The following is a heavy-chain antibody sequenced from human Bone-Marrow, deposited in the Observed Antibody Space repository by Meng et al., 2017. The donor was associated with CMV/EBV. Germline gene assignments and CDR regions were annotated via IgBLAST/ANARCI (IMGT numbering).Heavy chain of an antibody. CDR3: AKRQWDIVVVPAAIGAFDI. CDR1: GFTFSSYA. J-gene: IGHJ3*02. Sequence: GGSLRLSCAASGFTFSSYAMSWDRRAPGKGLEWVSAISGSGGSTYYADSVKGRFTISRDNSKNTLYLQMNSLRAEDTAVYYCAKRQWDIVVVPAAIGAFDIWGPGTMVPVAS. CDR2: ISGSGGST. V-gene: IGHV3-23*01. D-gene: IGHD2-2*01.